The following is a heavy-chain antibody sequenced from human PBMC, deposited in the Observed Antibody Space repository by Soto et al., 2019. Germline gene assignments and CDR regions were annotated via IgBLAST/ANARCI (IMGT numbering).Heavy chain of an antibody. D-gene: IGHD5-18*01. CDR3: ARKARYSYGLDY. V-gene: IGHV3-30-3*01. Sequence: QVQLVESGGGVVQPGRSLRLSCAASGFTFSSYAMHWVRQAPDKGLEWVAVISYDGSNKYYADSVKGRFTISRDNSKNTLYLQMNSLRAEDTAVYYCARKARYSYGLDYWGQGTLVTVSS. CDR1: GFTFSSYA. J-gene: IGHJ4*02. CDR2: ISYDGSNK.